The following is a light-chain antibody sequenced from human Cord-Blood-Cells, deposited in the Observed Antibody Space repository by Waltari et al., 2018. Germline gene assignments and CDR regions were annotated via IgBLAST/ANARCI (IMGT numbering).Light chain of an antibody. CDR1: QSISSY. J-gene: IGKJ4*01. V-gene: IGKV1-39*01. Sequence: DIQMTQSPSSLSASVGDRVTIPCRASQSISSYLNWYQQKPGKAPKLLLYAASSLQSGGPSRFSGSGSWTDVTLTISSLQPEEFATDYCQQSYSTRITFGEGTKVEIK. CDR2: AAS. CDR3: QQSYSTRIT.